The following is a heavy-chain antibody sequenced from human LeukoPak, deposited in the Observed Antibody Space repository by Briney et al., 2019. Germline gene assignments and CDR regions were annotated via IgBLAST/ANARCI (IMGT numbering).Heavy chain of an antibody. D-gene: IGHD2-21*02. CDR2: ISGGGSK. CDR1: GFPFSDYE. CDR3: ARESMDTGGDCSIDY. J-gene: IGHJ4*02. Sequence: PRGYLRLSCAASGFPFSDYELNWVRQAPGKGRGWLSWISGGGSKYYNADSVGGRFTISRDNARNSLYLQMDSLRSEDTAIYYCARESMDTGGDCSIDYWGQGTLVTVSS. V-gene: IGHV3-48*03.